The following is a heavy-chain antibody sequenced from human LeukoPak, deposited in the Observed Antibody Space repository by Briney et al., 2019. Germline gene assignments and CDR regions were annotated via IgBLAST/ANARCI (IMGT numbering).Heavy chain of an antibody. CDR3: ARAPVTTCRGAYCYPFDY. CDR2: ISDSGNT. CDR1: GFTLSSYA. D-gene: IGHD2-21*01. J-gene: IGHJ4*02. Sequence: RPGRSLRLSCAASGFTLSSYAMSWVRQAPGKGLEWVSAISDSGNTYHADSVKGRFTISRDSSKNTLFLQMNRLRPEDAAVYYCARAPVTTCRGAYCYPFDYWGQGTLVTVSS. V-gene: IGHV3-23*01.